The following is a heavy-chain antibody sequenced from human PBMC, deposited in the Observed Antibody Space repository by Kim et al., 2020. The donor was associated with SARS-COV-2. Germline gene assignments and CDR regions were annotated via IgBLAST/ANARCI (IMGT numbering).Heavy chain of an antibody. Sequence: TYADSVEGRFTISRDNAKNTLYLQMSSLRADDTAIYYCARSGSYLTSPFDYWGQGTLVTVSS. V-gene: IGHV3-74*03. CDR3: ARSGSYLTSPFDY. J-gene: IGHJ4*02. D-gene: IGHD1-26*01.